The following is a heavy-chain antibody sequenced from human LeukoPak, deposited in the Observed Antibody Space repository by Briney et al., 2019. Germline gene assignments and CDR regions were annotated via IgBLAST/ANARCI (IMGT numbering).Heavy chain of an antibody. D-gene: IGHD6-6*01. V-gene: IGHV4-31*03. CDR3: ARGLGIAARPPKPYYFDY. CDR2: IYYSGST. CDR1: GGSISGGGYY. J-gene: IGHJ4*02. Sequence: SQTLSLTCTVSGGSISGGGYYWSWIRQHPGTGLEWIGYIYYSGSTYYNPSLKSRVTISVDTSKNQFSLKLSSVTAADTAVYYCARGLGIAARPPKPYYFDYWGQGTLVTVSS.